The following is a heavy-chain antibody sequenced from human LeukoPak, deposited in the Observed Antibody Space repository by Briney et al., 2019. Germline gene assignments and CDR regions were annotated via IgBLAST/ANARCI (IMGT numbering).Heavy chain of an antibody. CDR3: TRSPNGLTGYYRPYYYYYMDV. CDR1: GFTFSGSA. D-gene: IGHD3-9*01. CDR2: IRSKANSYAT. V-gene: IGHV3-73*01. J-gene: IGHJ6*03. Sequence: GGSPRLSCAASGFTFSGSAMHWVRQASGKGLEWVGRIRSKANSYATAYAASVKGRFTISRDDSKNTAYLQMNSLKTEDTAVYYCTRSPNGLTGYYRPYYYYYMDVWGKGTTVTVSS.